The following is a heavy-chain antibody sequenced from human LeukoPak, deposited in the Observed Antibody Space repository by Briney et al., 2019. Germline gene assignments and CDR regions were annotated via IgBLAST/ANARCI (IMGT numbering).Heavy chain of an antibody. CDR3: ARDLSSAPHDENWAANRFDP. D-gene: IGHD7-27*01. J-gene: IGHJ5*02. CDR1: GLTFSTLA. CDR2: ISYDGNSK. V-gene: IGHV3-30-3*01. Sequence: GRSLRLSYAASGLTFSTLAFHWVRQAPGKGLEWLAIISYDGNSKFYADSVRGRFTISRDNSRNTLYLQMSSLETEDTAVYYCARDLSSAPHDENWAANRFDPWGQGTLVTVSS.